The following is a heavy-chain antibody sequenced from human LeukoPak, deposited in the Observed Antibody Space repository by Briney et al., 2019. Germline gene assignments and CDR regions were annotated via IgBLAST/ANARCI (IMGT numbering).Heavy chain of an antibody. Sequence: GGSLRLSCAASGFTFSSYCMSWVRHAPGKGLEWVSSISSSSSYIYYADSVTGRFTISRDHAKNSPYLQIDCLLAEDTAVYYCAREGYGGAFDYWGQGTLVTVSS. J-gene: IGHJ4*02. CDR2: ISSSSSYI. CDR1: GFTFSSYC. D-gene: IGHD4-23*01. V-gene: IGHV3-21*01. CDR3: AREGYGGAFDY.